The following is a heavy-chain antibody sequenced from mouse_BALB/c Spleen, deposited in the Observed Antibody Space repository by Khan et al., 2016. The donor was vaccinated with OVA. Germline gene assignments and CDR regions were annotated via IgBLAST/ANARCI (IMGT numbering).Heavy chain of an antibody. Sequence: VQLQQSGAELMKPGASVKISCKATGYTFSSYWIEWVKQRPGHGLEWIGEILPGSGSTNYNEKVKGKATFTADTSSNTAYMQLSSLTSEDSGVYYCATERFAYWGQGTTLTVSS. CDR1: GYTFSSYW. V-gene: IGHV1-9*01. J-gene: IGHJ2*01. CDR3: ATERFAY. CDR2: ILPGSGST.